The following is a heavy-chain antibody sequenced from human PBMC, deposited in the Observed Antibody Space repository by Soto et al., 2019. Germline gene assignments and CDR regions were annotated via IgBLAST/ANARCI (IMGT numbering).Heavy chain of an antibody. CDR3: AKRGTYSASWYDYYFDS. CDR1: GGTFTSFA. J-gene: IGHJ4*02. CDR2: FIPVFETA. D-gene: IGHD6-13*01. Sequence: QVQLEQSGAEVKKPGSSLKVSCKASGGTFTSFAISWVRQAPGQGLEWMGGFIPVFETANYAQKFQDRVTFTADKSTSTAYMDLSNLTSEDTAVYYCAKRGTYSASWYDYYFDSWGQGTLVIVSS. V-gene: IGHV1-69*06.